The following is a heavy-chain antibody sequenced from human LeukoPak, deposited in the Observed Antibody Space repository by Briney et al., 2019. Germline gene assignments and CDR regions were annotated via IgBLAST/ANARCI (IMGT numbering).Heavy chain of an antibody. CDR1: GGSISSGGYY. D-gene: IGHD3-3*01. CDR2: IYYSGST. J-gene: IGHJ5*02. V-gene: IGHV4-31*03. CDR3: ARDVRRGEYYDFWSGYYTGWFDP. Sequence: SQTLSLTYTVSGGSISSGGYYWSWIRQHPGKGLEWIGYIYYSGSTYYNPSLKSRVTISVDTSKNQFSLKLSSVTAADTAVYYCARDVRRGEYYDFWSGYYTGWFDPWGQGTLVTVSS.